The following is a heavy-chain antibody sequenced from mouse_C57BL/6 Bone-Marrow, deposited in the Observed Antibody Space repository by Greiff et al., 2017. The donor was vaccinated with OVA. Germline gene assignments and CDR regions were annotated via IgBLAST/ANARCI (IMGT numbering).Heavy chain of an antibody. Sequence: LQESGAELVKPGASVKISCKASGYAFSSYWMNWVKQRPGKGLEWIGQIYPGDGDTNYNGKFKGKATLTADKSSSTAYMQLSSLTSEDSAVYFCACCYDYDFDYWGQGTTLTVSS. D-gene: IGHD2-4*01. CDR2: IYPGDGDT. V-gene: IGHV1-80*01. CDR3: ACCYDYDFDY. J-gene: IGHJ2*01. CDR1: GYAFSSYW.